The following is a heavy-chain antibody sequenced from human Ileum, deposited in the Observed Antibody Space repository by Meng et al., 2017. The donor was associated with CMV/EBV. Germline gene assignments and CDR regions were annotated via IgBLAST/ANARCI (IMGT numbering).Heavy chain of an antibody. J-gene: IGHJ6*03. V-gene: IGHV4-34*01. CDR3: AILTTVTTHSFYHYYMDV. Sequence: VQLQQWGAGLLKPSETLSLTCAVYGESFSGDYWSWIRQPPGKGLEWVGEINQSGGTNYNPSLKSRVTISADTSKNQFSLKLTSLTAADTAVYYCAILTTVTTHSFYHYYMDVWGEGTLVTVSS. CDR1: GESFSGDY. D-gene: IGHD4-11*01. CDR2: INQSGGT.